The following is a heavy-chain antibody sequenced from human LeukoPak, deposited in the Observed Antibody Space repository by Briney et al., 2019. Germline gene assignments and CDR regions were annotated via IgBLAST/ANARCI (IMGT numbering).Heavy chain of an antibody. V-gene: IGHV3-74*01. CDR1: GFTFSGYW. D-gene: IGHD5-18*01. CDR3: VRDGYSYGFMLAFDI. J-gene: IGHJ3*02. Sequence: PGGPLRLSCAASGFTFSGYWMHWVRQAPGKGLVWVSRINSDGSSTSYADSVKGRFTISRDSAKNTLYLQMNSLRAEDTAVYYCVRDGYSYGFMLAFDIWGLGTRVTVSS. CDR2: INSDGSST.